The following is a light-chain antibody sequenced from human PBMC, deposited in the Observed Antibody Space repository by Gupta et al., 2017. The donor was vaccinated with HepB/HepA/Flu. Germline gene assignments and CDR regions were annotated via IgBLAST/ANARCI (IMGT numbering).Light chain of an antibody. J-gene: IGKJ1*01. V-gene: IGKV1-12*01. CDR2: TVS. Sequence: DVQVTQVPSFVSASVGDRVTITCRASEDIRSSLAWYQQKPGKAPKLLIETVSTLQSGVPSRFSGSGSGTDFTLTIRSLQPEDFATYYCQQAKNFPWTFGQGTKVEIK. CDR3: QQAKNFPWT. CDR1: EDIRSS.